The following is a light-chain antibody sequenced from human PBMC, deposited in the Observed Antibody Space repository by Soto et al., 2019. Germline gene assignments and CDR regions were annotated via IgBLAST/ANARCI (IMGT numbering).Light chain of an antibody. Sequence: IVLTQSPATLSLSPWEGATLSCRASQSVSSYLAWYQQKPGQAPRLLIYDASSRATGIPARFSGSGSGADFTLTISSLEPEDFAVYYCQQRSNSWTFGQGTKVDIK. CDR3: QQRSNSWT. CDR2: DAS. V-gene: IGKV3-11*01. J-gene: IGKJ1*01. CDR1: QSVSSY.